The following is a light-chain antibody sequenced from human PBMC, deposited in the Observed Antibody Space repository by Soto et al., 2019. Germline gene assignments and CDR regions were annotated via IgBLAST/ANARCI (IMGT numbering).Light chain of an antibody. CDR2: GAS. Sequence: EIVLTQSPGTLSLSPGESATLSCRASQSVTSNYLAWYQQKPGQAPRLLIYGASSRATGIPDRFSGSGFGTAFTLTISRLEPEDFAVYYFQKNGGVPFTFGPGTKVDIE. CDR3: QKNGGVPFT. CDR1: QSVTSNY. V-gene: IGKV3-20*01. J-gene: IGKJ3*01.